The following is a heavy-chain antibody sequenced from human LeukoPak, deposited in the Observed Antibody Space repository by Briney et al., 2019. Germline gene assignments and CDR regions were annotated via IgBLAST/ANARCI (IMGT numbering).Heavy chain of an antibody. J-gene: IGHJ3*02. Sequence: VKVSCKASGGTFSSYAISWVRQAPGQGLEWMGRISPIFGTANYAEKFQGRVTITTEESTSTAYMELSSLRSEDTAVYYCARLALDPEALDIWGPGTMVTVSS. D-gene: IGHD1-14*01. CDR1: GGTFSSYA. CDR3: ARLALDPEALDI. CDR2: ISPIFGTA. V-gene: IGHV1-69*05.